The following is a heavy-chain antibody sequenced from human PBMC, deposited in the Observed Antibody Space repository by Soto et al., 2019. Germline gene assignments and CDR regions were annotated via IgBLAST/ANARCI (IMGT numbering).Heavy chain of an antibody. J-gene: IGHJ5*02. CDR1: GGSISSGGYY. CDR2: IYYSGST. CDR3: ARADCSGGSCYSIARWFDP. D-gene: IGHD2-15*01. Sequence: QVQLQESGPGLVKPSQTLSLTCTVSGGSISSGGYYWSWIRQHPGKGLEWIGNIYYSGSTYYNLSLKSRVTISVDTSKNQFSLKLSSVTAADTAVYYCARADCSGGSCYSIARWFDPWGQGTLVTVSS. V-gene: IGHV4-31*03.